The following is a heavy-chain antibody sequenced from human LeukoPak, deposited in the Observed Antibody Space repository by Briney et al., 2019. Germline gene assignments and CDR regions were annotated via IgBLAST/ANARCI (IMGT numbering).Heavy chain of an antibody. CDR1: GFTFSSYG. CDR3: AKPAIYGSGPAGSSFDY. V-gene: IGHV3-30*02. Sequence: GGSLRLSCAASGFTFSSYGMHWVRQAPGKGLEWVAFIRYDGSNKYYADSVKGRFTISRDNSKNTLYLQMNSLRAEDMAVYYCAKPAIYGSGPAGSSFDYWGQGTLVTVSS. CDR2: IRYDGSNK. D-gene: IGHD3-10*01. J-gene: IGHJ4*02.